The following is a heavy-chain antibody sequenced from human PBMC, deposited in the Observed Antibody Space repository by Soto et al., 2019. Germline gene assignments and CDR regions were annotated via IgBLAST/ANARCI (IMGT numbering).Heavy chain of an antibody. CDR3: ARGTFDSSGDYFAGWFGP. V-gene: IGHV1-2*02. CDR2: IIPNNGGT. CDR1: GYTFTGYY. D-gene: IGHD3-22*01. Sequence: QVQVVQSGAEVKKPGASVKVSCKASGYTFTGYYMHWVRQAPGRGLEWMGWIIPNNGGTKYAQKFQDRVTMTRDTSISTAYMELSSLRSDDTAVYYCARGTFDSSGDYFAGWFGPWGQGTLVTVSS. J-gene: IGHJ5*02.